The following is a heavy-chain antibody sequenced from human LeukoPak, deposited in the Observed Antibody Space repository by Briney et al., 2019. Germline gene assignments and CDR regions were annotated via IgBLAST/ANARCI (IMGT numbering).Heavy chain of an antibody. CDR2: ISRNGGST. Sequence: GGSLRLSCSASGFTFSSFAMHWVRHAPGKGLEYVAAISRNGGSTYYADSVKGRFTISRDNSKNTLYLQMSSLRAEDTAVYLCVKDLRSDFMGVLSRYLSYWGQGTLVTVSS. D-gene: IGHD2/OR15-2a*01. CDR3: VKDLRSDFMGVLSRYLSY. J-gene: IGHJ4*02. V-gene: IGHV3-64D*09. CDR1: GFTFSSFA.